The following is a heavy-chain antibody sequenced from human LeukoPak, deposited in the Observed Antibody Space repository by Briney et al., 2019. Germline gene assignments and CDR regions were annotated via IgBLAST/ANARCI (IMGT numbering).Heavy chain of an antibody. CDR3: ASEGSIVVVPAAQGGVSYWYFDL. CDR1: GGSISSDF. D-gene: IGHD2-2*01. CDR2: IYATGSA. V-gene: IGHV4-4*07. Sequence: SETLSLTCTVSGGSISSDFCSWIRQPAGPRLECSGRIYATGSASSHPTPRSRVTMSVYTSTSPFSLTLCSVTASDTAVYYCASEGSIVVVPAAQGGVSYWYFDLWGRGTLVTVSS. J-gene: IGHJ2*01.